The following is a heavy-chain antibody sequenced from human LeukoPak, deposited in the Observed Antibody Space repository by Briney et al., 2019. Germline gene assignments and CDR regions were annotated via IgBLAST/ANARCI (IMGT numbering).Heavy chain of an antibody. CDR3: ASTRGYSYGLFDY. CDR2: ISSSSSYI. CDR1: GFTFSSYS. Sequence: GGSLRLSCAASGFTFSSYSMNWVRQAPGKGLEWVSSISSSSSYIYYADSVKGRFTISSDNAKNSLYLQMNSLRAEDTAVYYCASTRGYSYGLFDYWGQGTLVTVSS. V-gene: IGHV3-21*01. J-gene: IGHJ4*02. D-gene: IGHD5-18*01.